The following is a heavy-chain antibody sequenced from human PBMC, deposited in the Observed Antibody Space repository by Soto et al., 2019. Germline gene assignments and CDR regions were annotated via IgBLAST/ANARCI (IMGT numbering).Heavy chain of an antibody. D-gene: IGHD3-16*02. J-gene: IGHJ5*02. V-gene: IGHV4-31*03. CDR3: ARDYTSYYDYVWGSYRRSWFDP. CDR2: IYYSGST. Sequence: SETLSLTCTVSGGSISSGGYYWSWIRQHPGKGLEWIGYIYYSGSTYYNPSLKSRVTISVDTSKNQFSLKLSSVTAADTAVYYCARDYTSYYDYVWGSYRRSWFDPWGQGTLVTVS. CDR1: GGSISSGGYY.